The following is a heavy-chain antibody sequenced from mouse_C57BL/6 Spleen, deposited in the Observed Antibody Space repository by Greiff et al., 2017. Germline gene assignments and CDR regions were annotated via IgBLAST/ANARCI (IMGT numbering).Heavy chain of an antibody. CDR1: GFTFSSYT. V-gene: IGHV5-9*01. Sequence: EVNVVESGGGLVKPGGSLKLSCAASGFTFSSYTMSWVRQTPEKRLEWVATISGGGGNTYYPDSVKGRFTISRDNAKNTLYLQMSSLRSEDTALYYCARQNGSRHPFAYWGQGTLVTVSA. CDR2: ISGGGGNT. CDR3: ARQNGSRHPFAY. J-gene: IGHJ3*01. D-gene: IGHD1-1*01.